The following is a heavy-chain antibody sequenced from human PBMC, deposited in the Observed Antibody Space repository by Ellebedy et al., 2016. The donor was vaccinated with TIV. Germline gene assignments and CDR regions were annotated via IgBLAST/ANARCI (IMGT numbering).Heavy chain of an antibody. V-gene: IGHV3-23*01. J-gene: IGHJ3*02. Sequence: PGGSLRLSCAASGFAFSSFTMNWVRQAPGKGLEWVSGISGGGGGTYVAGSVKGRFTISRDSSNNTLYLQMDSLRIEDTAVYYCAKESDGFDIWGQGTMVIVSS. CDR1: GFAFSSFT. CDR3: AKESDGFDI. CDR2: ISGGGGGT.